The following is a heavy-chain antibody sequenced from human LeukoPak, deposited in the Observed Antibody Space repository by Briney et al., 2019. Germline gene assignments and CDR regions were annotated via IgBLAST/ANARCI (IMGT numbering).Heavy chain of an antibody. Sequence: SETLSLTCTVSGYSISSGYYWGWIRQPPGKGLEWIGSIYHSGSTYYNPSLKSRVTISVDTSTNQFSLKLSSVTAADTAVYYCAPRGKYGSACYSNCFDPWGQEPWSPSPQ. J-gene: IGHJ5*02. CDR2: IYHSGST. D-gene: IGHD6-19*01. CDR1: GYSISSGYY. CDR3: APRGKYGSACYSNCFDP. V-gene: IGHV4-38-2*02.